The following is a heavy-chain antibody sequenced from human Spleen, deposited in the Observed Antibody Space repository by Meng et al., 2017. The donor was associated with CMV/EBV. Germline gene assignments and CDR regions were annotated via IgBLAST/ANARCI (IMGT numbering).Heavy chain of an antibody. V-gene: IGHV4-39*07. CDR1: GDSISSSSNNY. J-gene: IGHJ5*02. CDR3: ARRYGASAYNWFDP. CDR2: IYYTGTT. D-gene: IGHD4-17*01. Sequence: QQLQESGPGLVKPSEALSLTCSVSGDSISSSSNNYLAWLRQPPGKGLEWIGTIYYTGTTYYTPSLKSRVTISVDTSKSQFSLKLNSVTAADTAVYYCARRYGASAYNWFDPWGQGTLVTVSS.